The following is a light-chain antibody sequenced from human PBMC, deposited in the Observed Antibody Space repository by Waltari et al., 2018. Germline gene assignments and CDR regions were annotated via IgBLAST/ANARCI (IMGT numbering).Light chain of an antibody. V-gene: IGKV2-28*01. CDR3: KQARQTPGT. CDR1: QSLLHSNGYTF. CDR2: TVS. J-gene: IGKJ1*01. Sequence: DIVKTHSPHFLPVTPGEPASIPRSSSQSLLHSNGYTFLDWYLQKPGQSPQLLIYTVSNRASGVPDRFSGSGSGTDFTLKISRVEAEDVGIYYCKQARQTPGTFGQGTRVEIK.